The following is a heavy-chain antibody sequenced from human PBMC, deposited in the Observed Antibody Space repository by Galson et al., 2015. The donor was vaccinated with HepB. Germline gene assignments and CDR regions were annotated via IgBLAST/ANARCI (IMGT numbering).Heavy chain of an antibody. Sequence: SLRLSCAASGFTFSSYAMHWARQAPGKGLEYVSAISSNGGSTYYANSVKGRFTISRDNSKNTLYLQMGSLRAEDMAVYYCARSVFYDPPAAFDIWGQGTMVTVSS. J-gene: IGHJ3*02. CDR2: ISSNGGST. CDR3: ARSVFYDPPAAFDI. CDR1: GFTFSSYA. D-gene: IGHD2/OR15-2a*01. V-gene: IGHV3-64*01.